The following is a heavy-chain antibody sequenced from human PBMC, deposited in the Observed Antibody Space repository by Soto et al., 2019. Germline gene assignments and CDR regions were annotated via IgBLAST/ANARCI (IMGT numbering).Heavy chain of an antibody. J-gene: IGHJ4*01. D-gene: IGHD6-19*01. CDR1: GFSLSTNGMR. CDR3: ARVRTSGSGWFVFDF. Sequence: SGPTLVNPTQPLTLTCTFSGFSLSTNGMRVSWIRQPPGKALEWLARIDWDDDKFYNTPLKTRLTTSKDTSKNQVVLKVTNVDPVDTATYFCARVRTSGSGWFVFDFWGHGTLVTVSS. CDR2: IDWDDDK. V-gene: IGHV2-70*04.